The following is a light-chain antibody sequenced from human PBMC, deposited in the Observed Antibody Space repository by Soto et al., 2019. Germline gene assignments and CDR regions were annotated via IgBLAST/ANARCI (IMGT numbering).Light chain of an antibody. CDR2: DAS. V-gene: IGKV3-20*01. J-gene: IGKJ1*01. Sequence: EIVLTQSPGTLSLSPGERATLSCRASQSVSSNYLAWYQHRPGQAPRLLIYDASSRATGIPDRFSGSGSGTDFTLTISRLEPEDFAVYYCQQNGNSPRTFGQGTKVEIK. CDR3: QQNGNSPRT. CDR1: QSVSSNY.